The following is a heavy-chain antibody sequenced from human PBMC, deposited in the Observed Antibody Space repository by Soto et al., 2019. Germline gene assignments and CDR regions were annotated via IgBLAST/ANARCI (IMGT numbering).Heavy chain of an antibody. CDR2: ISGSGGST. J-gene: IGHJ4*02. CDR1: GFTFSSYA. V-gene: IGHV3-23*01. CDR3: AKYNDYVWGSYRNPLDY. D-gene: IGHD3-16*02. Sequence: EVQLLESGGALVQPGGSLRLSGAASGFTFSSYAMSWVRQAPGKGLEWVSTISGSGGSTYYADSVKGRFTISRDNSKNTLYLQMNSLRAGDTAVYYCAKYNDYVWGSYRNPLDYWGQGTLVTVSS.